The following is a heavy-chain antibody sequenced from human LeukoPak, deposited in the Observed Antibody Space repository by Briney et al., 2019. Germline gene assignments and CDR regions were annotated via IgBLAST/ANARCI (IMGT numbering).Heavy chain of an antibody. Sequence: GESLRLSCAASGFRFSTFCMSWVRQAPGKGLDWVANINQNGGVKHYVDSVKGRFTISRDNAKNSLYLQMTSLRADDTAVYYCATSDDAAGTSWGQGTLVTVSS. CDR3: ATSDDAAGTS. CDR1: GFRFSTFC. V-gene: IGHV3-7*01. D-gene: IGHD6-25*01. CDR2: INQNGGVK. J-gene: IGHJ5*02.